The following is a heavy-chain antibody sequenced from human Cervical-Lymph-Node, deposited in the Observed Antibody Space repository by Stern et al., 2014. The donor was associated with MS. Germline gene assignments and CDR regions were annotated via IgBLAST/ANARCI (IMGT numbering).Heavy chain of an antibody. CDR2: ISSKAYGGTT. CDR1: GFTFGDYA. J-gene: IGHJ4*02. V-gene: IGHV3-49*03. CDR3: TSKGRRY. Sequence: EVQLVESGGGLVQPGRSLRLSCTASGFTFGDYALNWFRQAPGKGLEWVGFISSKAYGGTTEYAASVKGRFTISRDDSKSIAYLQMNSLKTEDTAVYYCTSKGRRYWGQGTLVTVSS.